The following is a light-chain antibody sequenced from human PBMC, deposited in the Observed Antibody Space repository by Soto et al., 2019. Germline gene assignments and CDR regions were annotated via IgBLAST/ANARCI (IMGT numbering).Light chain of an antibody. J-gene: IGLJ1*01. Sequence: SYELTQPPSVSVSPGQPASITCSGEKLGDKYVCWYQQKPGQSPVLVMFQDNKRPSGIPERFSGSSSGNTATLTISGTQPMDEADYYCQAWDNNTYVFGTGTEVTVL. CDR1: KLGDKY. CDR3: QAWDNNTYV. V-gene: IGLV3-1*01. CDR2: QDN.